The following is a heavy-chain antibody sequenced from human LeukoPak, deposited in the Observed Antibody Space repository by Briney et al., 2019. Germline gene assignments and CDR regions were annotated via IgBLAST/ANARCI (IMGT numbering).Heavy chain of an antibody. CDR3: AREPYGPGTYLQY. V-gene: IGHV3-20*04. J-gene: IGHJ1*01. D-gene: IGHD3-10*01. CDR2: ITWNGGTT. Sequence: GGSLRLSCAASGFTFDDHGMNWVRQAPGKGLEWVSGITWNGGTTGYADSVRGRFTISRDNAKNILSLQMNSLRAEDTAVYYCAREPYGPGTYLQYWGQGTLVIVSS. CDR1: GFTFDDHG.